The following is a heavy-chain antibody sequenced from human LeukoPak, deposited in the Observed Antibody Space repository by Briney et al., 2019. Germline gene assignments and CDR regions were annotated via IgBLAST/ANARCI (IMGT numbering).Heavy chain of an antibody. CDR1: GFTFSSYS. CDR3: ARVSRRGTTVVTAADAFDI. J-gene: IGHJ3*02. CDR2: ISSSSSYI. Sequence: GGSLRLSCAASGFTFSSYSMNWVRQAPGKGLEWVSSISSSSSYIYYADSVKGRFTISRDNAKNTLYLQMNSLRAEDTAVYYCARVSRRGTTVVTAADAFDIWGQGTMVTVSS. V-gene: IGHV3-21*01. D-gene: IGHD4-23*01.